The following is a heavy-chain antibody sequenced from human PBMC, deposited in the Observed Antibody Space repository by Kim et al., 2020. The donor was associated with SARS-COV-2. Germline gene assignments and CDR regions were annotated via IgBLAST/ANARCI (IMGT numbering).Heavy chain of an antibody. D-gene: IGHD3-3*02. J-gene: IGHJ3*02. V-gene: IGHV3-23*01. CDR3: AKDLSISFPEDAFDI. Sequence: DSVKGRFTISRDNSKNTLYLQMNSLRAEDTAVYYCAKDLSISFPEDAFDIWGQGTMVTVSS.